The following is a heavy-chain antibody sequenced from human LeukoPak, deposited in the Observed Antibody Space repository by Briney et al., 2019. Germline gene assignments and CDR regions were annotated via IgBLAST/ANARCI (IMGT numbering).Heavy chain of an antibody. CDR3: VRDFRSADY. CDR2: ICPGGTIT. Sequence: PGGSLRFSCTASGFTFSNYCMHWVRHTPGKGLIWVSRICPGGTITNYADSVKGRFTISRDDAKNMMFLQMNSLRADDTAVYYCVRDFRSADYWGQGILVTVSS. CDR1: GFTFSNYC. V-gene: IGHV3-74*01. J-gene: IGHJ4*02.